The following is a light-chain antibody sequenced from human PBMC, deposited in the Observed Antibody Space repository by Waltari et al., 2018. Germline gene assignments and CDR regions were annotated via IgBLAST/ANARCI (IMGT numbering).Light chain of an antibody. V-gene: IGLV1-40*01. CDR3: QVYDTSLSGVV. J-gene: IGLJ3*02. Sequence: QSVLTQPPSVSGAPGQRVTISCTGSSSNIGAGYGIHWYQQLPGTAPKLLIYANTNRPSGVPDRFSGSNSGTSVSLAIAGLQAADEADYYCQVYDTSLSGVVFGGVTKLTVL. CDR1: SSNIGAGYG. CDR2: ANT.